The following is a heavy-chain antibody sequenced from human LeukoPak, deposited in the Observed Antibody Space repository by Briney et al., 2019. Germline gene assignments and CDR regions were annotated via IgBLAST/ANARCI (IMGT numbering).Heavy chain of an antibody. Sequence: SETLSLTCTVSGVSISSSNSYWGWIRQPPGKGLEWIGSIYYSGNTYYNASLKSQVSISIDTSKNQFSLKLTSVTAADTAVYYCARQTGSRLFILPGGQGTLVTVSS. J-gene: IGHJ4*02. D-gene: IGHD3/OR15-3a*01. V-gene: IGHV4-39*01. CDR3: ARQTGSRLFILP. CDR2: IYYSGNT. CDR1: GVSISSSNSY.